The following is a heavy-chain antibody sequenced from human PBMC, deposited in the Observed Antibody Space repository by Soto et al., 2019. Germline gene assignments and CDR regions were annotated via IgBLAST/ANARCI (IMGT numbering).Heavy chain of an antibody. Sequence: QVQLQESGPGLVKPSETLSLTCTVSGGSISSYYWSWIRQPPGKGLEWIGYIYHSGRTNYNPSLKSRVTISVDTSKNQFSLKLSSVTAADTAVYYCARRWRDYRNDPYYFDYWGQGTLVTVSS. D-gene: IGHD4-4*01. J-gene: IGHJ4*02. CDR1: GGSISSYY. CDR2: IYHSGRT. V-gene: IGHV4-59*08. CDR3: ARRWRDYRNDPYYFDY.